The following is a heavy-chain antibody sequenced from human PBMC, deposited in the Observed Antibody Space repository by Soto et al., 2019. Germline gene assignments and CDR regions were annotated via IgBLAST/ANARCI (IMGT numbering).Heavy chain of an antibody. Sequence: GGSLRLSCAASGFTFSSYGMHWVRQAPGKGLEWVAVIWYDGNNKYYADSVKGRFTIPRDNSKNTLYVQMTSLRAEDTAIYYCARGLHSLFDYWGQGTLGTVSS. CDR3: ARGLHSLFDY. V-gene: IGHV3-33*01. CDR2: IWYDGNNK. D-gene: IGHD2-21*01. CDR1: GFTFSSYG. J-gene: IGHJ4*02.